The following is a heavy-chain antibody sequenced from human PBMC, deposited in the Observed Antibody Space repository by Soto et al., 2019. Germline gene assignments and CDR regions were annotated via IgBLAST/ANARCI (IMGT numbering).Heavy chain of an antibody. CDR2: IYYSGST. J-gene: IGHJ4*02. Sequence: LYLTCTVSGGSISSYYWSWIRQPPGKGLEWIGYIYYSGSTNYNPSLKSRVTISVDTSKNQFSLKLSSVTAADTAVYYCARVGGGPVPKRRYFDYWGPGTLVTVSS. CDR1: GGSISSYY. D-gene: IGHD3-10*01. CDR3: ARVGGGPVPKRRYFDY. V-gene: IGHV4-59*01.